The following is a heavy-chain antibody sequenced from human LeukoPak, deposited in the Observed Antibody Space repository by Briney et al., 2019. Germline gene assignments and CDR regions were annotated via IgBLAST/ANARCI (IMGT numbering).Heavy chain of an antibody. D-gene: IGHD3-16*02. V-gene: IGHV3-23*01. CDR2: ISGSGGST. CDR3: ANPSIVDDYFDY. CDR1: GFTFSSYA. J-gene: IGHJ4*02. Sequence: GGSLRLSCAASGFTFSSYAMSWVRQAPGKWLEWVSAISGSGGSTYYADSVKGRFTISRDNSKNTLYLQMNSLRAEDTAVYYCANPSIVDDYFDYLSQGTLVTVSS.